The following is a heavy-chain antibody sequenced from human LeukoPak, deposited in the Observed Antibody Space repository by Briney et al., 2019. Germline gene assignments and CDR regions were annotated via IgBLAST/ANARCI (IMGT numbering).Heavy chain of an antibody. Sequence: SETLSLTCTVSGGSISSYYWSWIRQPPGKGLEWIGYIYYSGSTNYNPSLKSRVTISVDTSKNQFSLKLSSVTAADTAVYYCARGEYSSGYSYYYYYGMDVWGQGTTVTVSS. CDR3: ARGEYSSGYSYYYYYGMDV. CDR1: GGSISSYY. D-gene: IGHD3-22*01. J-gene: IGHJ6*02. CDR2: IYYSGST. V-gene: IGHV4-59*01.